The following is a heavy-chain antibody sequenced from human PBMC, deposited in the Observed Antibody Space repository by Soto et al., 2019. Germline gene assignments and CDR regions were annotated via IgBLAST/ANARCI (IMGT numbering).Heavy chain of an antibody. CDR2: IYSGGST. Sequence: GGSLRLSCAASGFTVSSNYMSWVRQAPGKGLEWVSVIYSGGSTYYADSVKGRFTISRDNSKNTLYLQMNSLRAEDTAVYYCARDRPVGATYYYGMDVWGQGTTVT. CDR1: GFTVSSNY. J-gene: IGHJ6*02. D-gene: IGHD1-26*01. V-gene: IGHV3-53*01. CDR3: ARDRPVGATYYYGMDV.